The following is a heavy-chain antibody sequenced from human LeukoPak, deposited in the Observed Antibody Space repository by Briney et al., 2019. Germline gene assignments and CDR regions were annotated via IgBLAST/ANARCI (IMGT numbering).Heavy chain of an antibody. D-gene: IGHD3-10*01. CDR3: AGDYGSGSYRFDY. CDR1: GDSMSSYS. CDR2: IYYSGST. Sequence: SGTLSLTCTVSGDSMSSYSWSWVRQPPGRGLEWIGYIYYSGSTTYNPSLKSRVTISLDTSKNQFSLKLSSVTAADTAVYYCAGDYGSGSYRFDYWGQGTLVTVSS. V-gene: IGHV4-59*12. J-gene: IGHJ4*02.